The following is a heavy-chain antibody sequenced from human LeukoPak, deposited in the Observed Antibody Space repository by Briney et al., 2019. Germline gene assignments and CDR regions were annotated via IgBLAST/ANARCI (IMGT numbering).Heavy chain of an antibody. Sequence: GGSLRLSCSASGFTFSSYAMHWVRQAPGKGLEWVANIKQDGSEKYYVDSVKGRFTISRDNAKNSLYLQMNSLRAEDTAVYYCARGEGDYWGQGTLVTVSS. J-gene: IGHJ4*02. V-gene: IGHV3-7*01. CDR1: GFTFSSYA. CDR3: ARGEGDY. CDR2: IKQDGSEK.